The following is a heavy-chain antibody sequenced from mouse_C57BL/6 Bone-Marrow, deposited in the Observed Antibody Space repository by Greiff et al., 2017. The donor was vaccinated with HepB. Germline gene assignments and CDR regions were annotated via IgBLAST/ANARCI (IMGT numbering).Heavy chain of an antibody. D-gene: IGHD1-1*01. V-gene: IGHV5-15*01. CDR1: GFTFSDYG. J-gene: IGHJ2*01. Sequence: EVKLMESGGGLVQPGGSLKLSCAASGFTFSDYGMAWVRQAPRKGPEWVAFISNLAYSIYYADTVTGRFTISRENAKNTLYLEMSSLRSEDTAMYYCARLDYYGYYFDYWGQGTTLTVSS. CDR3: ARLDYYGYYFDY. CDR2: ISNLAYSI.